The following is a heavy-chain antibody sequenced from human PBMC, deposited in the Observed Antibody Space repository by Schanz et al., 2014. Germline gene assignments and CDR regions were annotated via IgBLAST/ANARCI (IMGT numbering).Heavy chain of an antibody. D-gene: IGHD5-18*01. CDR2: IIPILGIA. CDR3: TRGGYSYALSAFDI. J-gene: IGHJ3*02. V-gene: IGHV1-69*02. CDR1: GGTFSSYS. Sequence: QVQLVQSGGEMKKPGASVKVSCKASGGTFSSYSISWVRQAPGQGLEWMGRIIPILGIANYAQKFQGRVTNTADKSTSTAYMDLSSLRPEDTALYYCTRGGYSYALSAFDIWGQGTMVTVSS.